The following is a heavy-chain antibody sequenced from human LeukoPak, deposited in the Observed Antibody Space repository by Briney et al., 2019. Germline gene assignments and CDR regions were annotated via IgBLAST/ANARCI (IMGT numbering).Heavy chain of an antibody. Sequence: ASVKVSCKASGYTFTGYYMHWVRQAPGQGLEWMGWINPNSGGTNYAQKFQGRVTITRNTSISTAYMELSSLRSEDTAVYYCARAEVLRFLEWLPGTYYFDYWGQGTLVTVSS. CDR2: INPNSGGT. V-gene: IGHV1-2*02. CDR1: GYTFTGYY. D-gene: IGHD3-3*01. CDR3: ARAEVLRFLEWLPGTYYFDY. J-gene: IGHJ4*02.